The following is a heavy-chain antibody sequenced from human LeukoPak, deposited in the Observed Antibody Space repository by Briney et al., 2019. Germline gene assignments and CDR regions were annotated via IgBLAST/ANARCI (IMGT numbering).Heavy chain of an antibody. V-gene: IGHV1-69*13. D-gene: IGHD3-10*01. CDR3: ARDRVGVRGVLIRPYNWFDP. CDR1: GGTFSSYA. CDR2: IIPIFGTA. Sequence: ASVKVSCKASGGTFSSYAISWVRQAPGQGLEWMGGIIPIFGTANYAQKFQGRVTITADESTSTAYMELSSLRSEVTAVYYCARDRVGVRGVLIRPYNWFDPWGQGTLVTVSS. J-gene: IGHJ5*02.